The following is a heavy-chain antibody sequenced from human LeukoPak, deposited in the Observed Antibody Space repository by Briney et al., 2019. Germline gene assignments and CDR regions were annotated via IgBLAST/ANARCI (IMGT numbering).Heavy chain of an antibody. V-gene: IGHV1-2*02. CDR3: ARGLTNYYGWGSHR. J-gene: IGHJ5*02. D-gene: IGHD3-10*01. Sequence: ASVKVSCKASGYTFTGYYMHWVRQAPGQGLEWMGWINPNSGGTNYAQKFQGRVTMTRDTSISTAYMELSRLRSDDTAVYYCARGLTNYYGWGSHRWGQGTLVTVSS. CDR2: INPNSGGT. CDR1: GYTFTGYY.